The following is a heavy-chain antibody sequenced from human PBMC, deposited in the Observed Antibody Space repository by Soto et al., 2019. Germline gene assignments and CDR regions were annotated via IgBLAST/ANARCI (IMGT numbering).Heavy chain of an antibody. Sequence: QVQLVQSGADVKKPGASVKVSCKASGYTFTSFGINWVRQAPGQGLEWMGWIIGYNGNTNYAQNLQDRVTMTRDTSTSTAYLELRSLRSDDTAVYYCARPTDFYYYAMDVLGHGTTVTVSS. V-gene: IGHV1-18*01. CDR3: ARPTDFYYYAMDV. J-gene: IGHJ6*02. CDR2: IIGYNGNT. CDR1: GYTFTSFG.